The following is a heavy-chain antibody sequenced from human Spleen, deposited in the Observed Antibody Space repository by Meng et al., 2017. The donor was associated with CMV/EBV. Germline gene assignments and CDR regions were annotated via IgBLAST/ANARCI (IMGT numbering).Heavy chain of an antibody. V-gene: IGHV4-61*01. J-gene: IGHJ5*02. Sequence: SETLSLTCTVSGGSVSSGSYYWSWIRQPPGKGLEWIGYIYYSGSTNYNPSLKSRVTISVDTSKNQFSLKLSSVTAADTAVYYCARVSTIFGVVSPWGQGTLVTVSS. CDR2: IYYSGST. CDR1: GGSVSSGSYY. D-gene: IGHD3-3*01. CDR3: ARVSTIFGVVSP.